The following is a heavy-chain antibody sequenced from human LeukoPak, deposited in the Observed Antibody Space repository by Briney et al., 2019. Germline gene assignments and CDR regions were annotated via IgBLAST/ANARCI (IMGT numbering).Heavy chain of an antibody. D-gene: IGHD3-10*01. V-gene: IGHV3-23*01. CDR3: AKSTYFYASGSYYAS. CDR1: GFTFSSYA. Sequence: GGSLRLSCAASGFTFSSYAMNWVRQAPGKGLVWVSAINSGGGSPYYADSVKGRFTTSRDNSKNTLYLQVNSLRAEDTAVYYSAKSTYFYASGSYYASWGQGTLVTVSS. J-gene: IGHJ5*02. CDR2: INSGGGSP.